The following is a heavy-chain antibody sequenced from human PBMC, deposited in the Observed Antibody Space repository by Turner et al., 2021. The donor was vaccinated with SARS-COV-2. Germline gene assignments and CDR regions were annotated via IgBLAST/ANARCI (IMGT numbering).Heavy chain of an antibody. Sequence: EVQVVESGGGLVKPGGSVRLSCAVSGLTFSSYWMSWVRQAPVKGLEWVANIKQDESEKNYVDSVKGRFTISRDNAKNSLYLQMNSLRAEDTAVYYCATGGYSYHHWGQGTLVTVSS. CDR3: ATGGYSYHH. J-gene: IGHJ4*02. D-gene: IGHD5-18*01. CDR2: IKQDESEK. CDR1: GLTFSSYW. V-gene: IGHV3-7*03.